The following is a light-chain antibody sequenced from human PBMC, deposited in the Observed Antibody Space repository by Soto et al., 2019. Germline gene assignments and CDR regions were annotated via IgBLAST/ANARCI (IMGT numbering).Light chain of an antibody. CDR1: KSISSN. CDR2: GAS. CDR3: QQYNDWLRT. J-gene: IGKJ1*01. V-gene: IGKV3-15*01. Sequence: ETVMTQSPATLSVSSGERATLSCRASKSISSNLAWYQQIPSQAPRLLIYGASNRATGIPAMFSGSVSETEFTLIISRLQSEDFAVYYCQQYNDWLRTCGQGTKVDIK.